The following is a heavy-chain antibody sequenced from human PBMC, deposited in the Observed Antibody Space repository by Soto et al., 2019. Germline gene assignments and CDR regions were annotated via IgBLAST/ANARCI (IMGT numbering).Heavy chain of an antibody. V-gene: IGHV4-39*01. CDR3: VRQGGPTYYVILTGYYSWGGGPYYYYYMDV. D-gene: IGHD3-9*01. J-gene: IGHJ6*03. CDR1: GGSISSSSYY. CDR2: IYYSGST. Sequence: SETLSLTCTVSGGSISSSSYYWGWIRQPPGKGLEWIGSIYYSGSTYYNPSLKNRVTIYVDTSKNQFSLKLSSVTAADTAVYYCVRQGGPTYYVILTGYYSWGGGPYYYYYMDVWGKGTTVTVSS.